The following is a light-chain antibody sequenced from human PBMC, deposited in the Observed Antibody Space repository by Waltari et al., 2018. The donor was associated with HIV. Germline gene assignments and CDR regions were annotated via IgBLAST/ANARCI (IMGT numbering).Light chain of an antibody. CDR2: GDN. J-gene: IGLJ1*01. CDR3: QSYDSSLSGLV. CDR1: SSNFGAGYT. Sequence: QPVLTQPPSVSGAPGQTVTLSCPVRSSNFGAGYTVHWYQQLPGTAPRLLVYGDNNRPSGVPDRFSGSKSGTSASLAITGLQAEDEADYYCQSYDSSLSGLVFATGTKVTVL. V-gene: IGLV1-40*01.